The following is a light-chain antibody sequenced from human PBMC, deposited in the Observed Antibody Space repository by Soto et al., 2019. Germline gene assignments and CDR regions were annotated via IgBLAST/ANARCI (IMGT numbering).Light chain of an antibody. CDR1: QSVSRN. J-gene: IGKJ1*01. CDR3: EQYNNWPT. CDR2: GAS. V-gene: IGKV3-15*01. Sequence: EIVMTQSPATLSVSLGERATLSCRASQSVSRNLAWYHQKPGQAPRLLIYGASTSATGIPARFSSSGSGTEFTLTMSSLQSEDFADYYCEQYNNWPTCGQGTKVEIK.